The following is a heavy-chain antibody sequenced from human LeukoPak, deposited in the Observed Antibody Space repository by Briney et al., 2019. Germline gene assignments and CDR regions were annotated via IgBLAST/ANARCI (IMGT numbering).Heavy chain of an antibody. CDR2: ISGSGGST. CDR1: GFTFSSYA. J-gene: IGHJ6*02. CDR3: ARGSCTNGVCYYYYYYYGMDV. V-gene: IGHV3-23*01. Sequence: GGSLRLSCAASGFTFSSYAMSWVRQAPGKGLEWVSAISGSGGSTYYADSVKGRFTISRDNSKNTLYLKMNSLRAEDTAVYYCARGSCTNGVCYYYYYYYGMDVWGQGTTVTVSS. D-gene: IGHD2-8*01.